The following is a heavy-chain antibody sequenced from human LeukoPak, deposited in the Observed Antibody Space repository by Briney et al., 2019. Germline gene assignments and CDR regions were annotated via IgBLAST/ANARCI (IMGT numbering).Heavy chain of an antibody. D-gene: IGHD3-9*01. V-gene: IGHV3-23*01. J-gene: IGHJ4*02. CDR2: ISGSGGST. CDR1: GFTFSSYA. Sequence: GGSLRLSCAASGFTFSSYAMSWVRQAPGKGLEWVSAISGSGGSTYYADSVKGRFTISRDNSKNTLYLQMNSLRAEDTAVYYCAKEWGSGRYFDWLPPYYFDYWGQGTLVTVSS. CDR3: AKEWGSGRYFDWLPPYYFDY.